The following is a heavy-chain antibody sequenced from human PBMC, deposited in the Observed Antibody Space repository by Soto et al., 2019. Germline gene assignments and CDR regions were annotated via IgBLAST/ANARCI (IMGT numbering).Heavy chain of an antibody. CDR3: ARSGGSGRYYYYYGMEV. CDR2: IVPIVNIA. Sequence: QVQLVQSGAEVKEPGSSVKVSCKASGGTFSSYTFSWVLQAPGQGLEWMGRIVPIVNIANYAQKFQGRVTITADKSTSTAYLELSSLKSEDTAVYYCARSGGSGRYYYYYGMEVWGQGTTVAVSS. J-gene: IGHJ6*02. D-gene: IGHD3-10*01. V-gene: IGHV1-69*02. CDR1: GGTFSSYT.